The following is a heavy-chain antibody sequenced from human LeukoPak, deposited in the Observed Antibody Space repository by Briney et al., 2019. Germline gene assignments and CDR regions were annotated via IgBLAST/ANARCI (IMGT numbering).Heavy chain of an antibody. Sequence: SETLSLTCTVSGGSNSSYYWSWIRQPPGEGLEWIGYIYYSGSTNYNPTLKSRVTISVDTSKNQFSLKLSSVTAADTAVYYCARSKRIASAFDPWGQGTLVTVSS. D-gene: IGHD6-13*01. V-gene: IGHV4-59*08. CDR2: IYYSGST. CDR3: ARSKRIASAFDP. J-gene: IGHJ5*02. CDR1: GGSNSSYY.